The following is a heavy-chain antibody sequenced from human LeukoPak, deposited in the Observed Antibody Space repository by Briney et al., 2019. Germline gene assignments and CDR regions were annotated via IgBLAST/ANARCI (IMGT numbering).Heavy chain of an antibody. CDR1: EFSVGSNY. CDR2: IYSGGST. D-gene: IGHD6-19*01. V-gene: IGHV3-53*01. J-gene: IGHJ6*03. Sequence: GGSLRLSCAASEFSVGSNYMTWVRQAPGKGLEWVSLIYSGGSTYYADSVKGRFTISRDNSKNTLYLQMNSLRAEDTAVYYCAKGGAVAGNYYYYYMDVWGKGTTVTVSS. CDR3: AKGGAVAGNYYYYYMDV.